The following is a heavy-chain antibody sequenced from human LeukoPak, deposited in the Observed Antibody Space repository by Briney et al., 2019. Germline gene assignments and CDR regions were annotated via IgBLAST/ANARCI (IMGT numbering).Heavy chain of an antibody. Sequence: TGESLKISCKGSGYSFTNYWIGWVRQMPGKGLEWMGINYPGDSDTRYSPSFQGQVTISADKSISATYLQWSSLKASDTAMYYCARLPDTIETAGFFDYWGQGTLVTVSS. J-gene: IGHJ4*02. CDR3: ARLPDTIETAGFFDY. CDR2: NYPGDSDT. CDR1: GYSFTNYW. V-gene: IGHV5-51*01. D-gene: IGHD5-24*01.